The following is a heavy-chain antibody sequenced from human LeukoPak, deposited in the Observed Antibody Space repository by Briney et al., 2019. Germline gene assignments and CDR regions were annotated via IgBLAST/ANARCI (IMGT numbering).Heavy chain of an antibody. J-gene: IGHJ4*02. CDR3: AKGHAVAGPGYFDY. CDR2: ISYSGGST. Sequence: GGSLRLSCAASGFTFSSYAMSWVRQAPGKGLEWVSTISYSGGSTHYADSVKGRFTISRDNSKNTLYLQMNSLRAEDTAVYYCAKGHAVAGPGYFDYWGQGTLVTVSS. D-gene: IGHD6-19*01. CDR1: GFTFSSYA. V-gene: IGHV3-23*01.